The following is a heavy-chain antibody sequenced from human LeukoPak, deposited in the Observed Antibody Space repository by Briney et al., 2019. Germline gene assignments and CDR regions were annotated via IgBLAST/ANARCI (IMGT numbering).Heavy chain of an antibody. V-gene: IGHV4-34*01. Sequence: PSETLSLTCAVYGGSFSGYYWSWIRQPPGKGLEWIGEINHSGSTNYNPSLKSRVTISVDTSKNQFSLKLSSVTAADTAVYYCARGSGSYPPIYDYWGQGTLVTVSS. D-gene: IGHD3-10*01. CDR3: ARGSGSYPPIYDY. CDR1: GGSFSGYY. CDR2: INHSGST. J-gene: IGHJ4*02.